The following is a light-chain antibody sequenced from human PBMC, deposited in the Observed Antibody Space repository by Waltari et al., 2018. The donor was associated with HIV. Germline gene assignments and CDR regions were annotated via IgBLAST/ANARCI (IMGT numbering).Light chain of an antibody. CDR3: QQYYDWPPVT. Sequence: ETVMTQSPATLSVSPGERVTLSCRASQSVKSNLAWYQHKPGQAPRLLIFGASTRATGVPARFSGSGSGTEFTLTISSLQSEDFAVYFCQQYYDWPPVTFGPGTKVDIK. CDR1: QSVKSN. V-gene: IGKV3-15*01. CDR2: GAS. J-gene: IGKJ3*01.